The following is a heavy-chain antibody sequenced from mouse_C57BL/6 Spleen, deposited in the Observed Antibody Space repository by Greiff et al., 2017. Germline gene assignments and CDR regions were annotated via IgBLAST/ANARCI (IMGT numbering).Heavy chain of an antibody. CDR2: IDPEDGET. Sequence: EVKLMESGAELVKPGASVKLSCTASGYNIKDYYMHWVKQRTEQGLEWIGRIDPEDGETKYAPKFQGKATITADTSSNTAYLQLSSLTSEDTAVYYCARGYYGSSWNYYAMDYWGQGTSVTVSS. J-gene: IGHJ4*01. V-gene: IGHV14-2*01. CDR1: GYNIKDYY. CDR3: ARGYYGSSWNYYAMDY. D-gene: IGHD1-1*01.